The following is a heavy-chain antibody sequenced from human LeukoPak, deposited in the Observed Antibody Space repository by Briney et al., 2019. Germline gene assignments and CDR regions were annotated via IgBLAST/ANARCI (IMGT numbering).Heavy chain of an antibody. Sequence: GGSLRLSCAASGFTFSDHFMDWVRQAPGKGLEWVGCTRKKTDYYSTEYAASVKGRFTFSRDDSKNSLYLQMNSLKTEDTAVYYCTTDYDILTGLNYWGQGTLVTVSS. CDR3: TTDYDILTGLNY. V-gene: IGHV3-72*01. D-gene: IGHD3-9*01. CDR2: TRKKTDYYST. J-gene: IGHJ4*02. CDR1: GFTFSDHF.